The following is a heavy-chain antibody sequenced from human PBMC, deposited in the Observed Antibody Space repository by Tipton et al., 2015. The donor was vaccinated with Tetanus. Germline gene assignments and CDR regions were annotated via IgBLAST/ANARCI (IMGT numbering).Heavy chain of an antibody. J-gene: IGHJ3*02. Sequence: TLSLTCTVSGGSVSSGNYYWSWIRQPPGKGLEWIGYIYYSGSTNYNPTLKSRVTISIDTSKNQFSLKLSSVTAADTAVYYCAREFQGDDVFDIWGQGTMVTVSS. V-gene: IGHV4-61*01. CDR1: GGSVSSGNYY. D-gene: IGHD3-16*01. CDR2: IYYSGST. CDR3: AREFQGDDVFDI.